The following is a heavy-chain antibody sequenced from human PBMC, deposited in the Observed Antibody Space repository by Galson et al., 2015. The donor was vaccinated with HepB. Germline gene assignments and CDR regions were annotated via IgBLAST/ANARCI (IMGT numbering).Heavy chain of an antibody. CDR3: ARDVDGNYLFDY. CDR1: GGSFDSYY. CDR2: ISVSEST. D-gene: IGHD1-7*01. J-gene: IGHJ4*02. V-gene: IGHV4-4*07. Sequence: LSLTCTVSGGSFDSYYWSWIRQPAGKGLEWIGRISVSESTKYNPSLKSRVSMSIDRSKKHFSLKLSSLTAADTAVYYCARDVDGNYLFDYWARKFWSPSPQ.